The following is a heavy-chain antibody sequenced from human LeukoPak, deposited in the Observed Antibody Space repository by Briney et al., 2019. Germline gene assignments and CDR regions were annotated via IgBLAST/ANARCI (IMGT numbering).Heavy chain of an antibody. CDR2: ISSSSSYI. Sequence: GGSLRLSCAASGFTFSSYSMNWVRRAPGKGLEWVSSISSSSSYIYYADSVKGRFTISRDNAKNSLYLQMNSLRAEDTAVYYCAREGGRYYHAFDIWGQGTMVTVSS. J-gene: IGHJ3*02. D-gene: IGHD1-26*01. CDR1: GFTFSSYS. CDR3: AREGGRYYHAFDI. V-gene: IGHV3-21*01.